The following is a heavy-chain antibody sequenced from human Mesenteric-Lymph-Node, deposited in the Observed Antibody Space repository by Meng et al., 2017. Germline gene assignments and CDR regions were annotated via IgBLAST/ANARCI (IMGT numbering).Heavy chain of an antibody. D-gene: IGHD4-17*01. CDR1: GGSFSGYY. V-gene: IGHV4-34*01. J-gene: IGHJ4*02. Sequence: QGQLRQWGAGRLKPSETLSLTCAVYGGSFSGYYWSWIRQPPGKGLEWIGEINHSGSTNYNPSLKSRVTISVDTSKNQFSLKLSSVTAADTAVYYCARGRGYGDYGSLYWGQGTLVTVSS. CDR3: ARGRGYGDYGSLY. CDR2: INHSGST.